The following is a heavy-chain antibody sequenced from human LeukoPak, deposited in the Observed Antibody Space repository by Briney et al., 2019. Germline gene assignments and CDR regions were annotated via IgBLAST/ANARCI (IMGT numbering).Heavy chain of an antibody. J-gene: IGHJ4*02. D-gene: IGHD1-1*01. CDR3: TRRRGQEPPDY. V-gene: IGHV4-39*01. CDR1: GDSISNSNYY. CDR2: IYYSGNT. Sequence: SETLSLTCTVSGDSISNSNYYWGWIRQPPGKGLEWIGSIYYSGNTYYKPSLKSRVTISVDTSKNQFSLKLSSVTAADTAVYYCTRRRGQEPPDYWGQGTLVTVSS.